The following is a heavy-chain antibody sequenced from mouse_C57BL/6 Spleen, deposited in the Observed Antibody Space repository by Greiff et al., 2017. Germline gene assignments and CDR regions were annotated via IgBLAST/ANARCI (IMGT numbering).Heavy chain of an antibody. J-gene: IGHJ4*01. Sequence: QVQLKQPGAELVMPGASVKLSCKASGYTFTSYWMHWVKQRPGQGLEWIGEIDPSDSYTNYNQKFKGKSTLTVNKSSSTAYMQLSSLTSEDSAVYYCARWMAYYAGDAMDYWGQGTSVTVSS. CDR3: ARWMAYYAGDAMDY. V-gene: IGHV1-69*01. CDR1: GYTFTSYW. CDR2: IDPSDSYT. D-gene: IGHD1-1*01.